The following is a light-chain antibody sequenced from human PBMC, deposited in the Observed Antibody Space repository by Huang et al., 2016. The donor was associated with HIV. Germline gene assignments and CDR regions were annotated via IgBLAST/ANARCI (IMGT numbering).Light chain of an antibody. CDR3: HQYNDWPPWT. Sequence: EIVMTQSPATLSVSPGERAILLCRASQNIDTNVAWYQQKPGQAPRLLIFGASTRATGISARFTGGGSETEFTLTINSVQSEDVAIYYCHQYNDWPPWTFGQGTRVEI. CDR1: QNIDTN. J-gene: IGKJ1*01. CDR2: GAS. V-gene: IGKV3-15*01.